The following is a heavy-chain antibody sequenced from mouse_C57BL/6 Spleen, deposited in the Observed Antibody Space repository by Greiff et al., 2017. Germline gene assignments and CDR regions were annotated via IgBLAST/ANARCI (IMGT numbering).Heavy chain of an antibody. V-gene: IGHV1-82*01. CDR1: GYAFSSSW. CDR2: IYPGDGDT. J-gene: IGHJ3*01. D-gene: IGHD2-5*01. CDR3: ANSNYVSSWFAD. Sequence: QVQLQQSGPELVKPGASVKISCKASGYAFSSSWMNWVKQRPGKGLEWIGRIYPGDGDTNYNGKFKGKATLTADKSSSTAYMQLSSLTSEDSAVYFCANSNYVSSWFADWGQGTLVTVSA.